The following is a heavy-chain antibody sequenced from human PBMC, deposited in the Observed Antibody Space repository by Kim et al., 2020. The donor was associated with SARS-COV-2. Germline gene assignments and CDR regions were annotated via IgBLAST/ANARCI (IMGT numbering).Heavy chain of an antibody. CDR3: ARDEDGGYCSGGSCHGFDY. V-gene: IGHV1-69*04. D-gene: IGHD2-15*01. J-gene: IGHJ4*02. Sequence: SVKVSCKASGGTFSSYAISWVRQAPGQGLEWMGRIIPILGIANYAQKFQGRVTITADKSTSTAYMELSSLRSEDTAVYYCARDEDGGYCSGGSCHGFDYWGQGTLVTVSS. CDR2: IIPILGIA. CDR1: GGTFSSYA.